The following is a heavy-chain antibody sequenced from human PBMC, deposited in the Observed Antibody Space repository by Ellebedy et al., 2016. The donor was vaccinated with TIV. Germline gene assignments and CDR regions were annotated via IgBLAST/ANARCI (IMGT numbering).Heavy chain of an antibody. CDR3: ARDQGWAYPGSTRFNY. Sequence: PGGSLRLSCAASGFTFSDYWMSWVRQAPGKGLEWVANIKKDGSEKWYVDAVKGRFTISRDNAKNSLYLQMSSVRAEETAVYYCARDQGWAYPGSTRFNYWGQGTLVTVSS. CDR1: GFTFSDYW. V-gene: IGHV3-7*01. CDR2: IKKDGSEK. J-gene: IGHJ4*03. D-gene: IGHD3-10*01.